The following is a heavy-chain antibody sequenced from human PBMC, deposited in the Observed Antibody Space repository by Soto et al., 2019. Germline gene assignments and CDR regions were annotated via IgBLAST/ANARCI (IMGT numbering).Heavy chain of an antibody. CDR2: ISANNGNT. J-gene: IGHJ4*02. D-gene: IGHD6-19*01. Sequence: QVQLVQSGAEVKKPGASVKVSCKASGYTFTSNGISWVRRAPGQGLEWMGWISANNGNTHYAQKFQGRVTITADKSTSTAYMELSSLRSEDTAVYYCVLRVSGWYGDYWGQGTLVTVSS. CDR3: VLRVSGWYGDY. V-gene: IGHV1-18*01. CDR1: GYTFTSNG.